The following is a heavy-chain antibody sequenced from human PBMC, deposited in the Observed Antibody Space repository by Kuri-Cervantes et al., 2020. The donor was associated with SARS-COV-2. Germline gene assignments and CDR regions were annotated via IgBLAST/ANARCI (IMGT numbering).Heavy chain of an antibody. Sequence: GESLKISCAASGFTFSRYAMHWVRQAPGKGLEWVAVISYDGTNKDYTASGKGRFTISRDNSQNTLYPQMKSQRTEDTALYYCARDRVGVHDSWGQGTLVTVSS. CDR1: GFTFSRYA. V-gene: IGHV3-30-3*01. D-gene: IGHD2-21*01. CDR3: ARDRVGVHDS. J-gene: IGHJ4*02. CDR2: ISYDGTNK.